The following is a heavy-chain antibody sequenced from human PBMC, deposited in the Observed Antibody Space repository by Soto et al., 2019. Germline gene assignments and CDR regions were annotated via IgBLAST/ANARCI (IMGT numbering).Heavy chain of an antibody. CDR3: ARNFSDKANGGRGGFDP. D-gene: IGHD5-18*01. CDR1: GYTFTSYA. J-gene: IGHJ5*02. Sequence: GASVKVSCKASGYTFTSYAMHWVRQAPGQRLEWMGWINAGNGNTKYSQKFQGRVTITRDTSASTAYMELSSLRSEDTAVYYCARNFSDKANGGRGGFDPWGQGTLVTVSS. V-gene: IGHV1-3*01. CDR2: INAGNGNT.